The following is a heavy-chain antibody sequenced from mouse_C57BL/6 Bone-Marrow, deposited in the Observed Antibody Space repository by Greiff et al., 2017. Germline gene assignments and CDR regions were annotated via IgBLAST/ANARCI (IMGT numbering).Heavy chain of an antibody. CDR3: ARQHLGRFAY. CDR2: ISSGGSYT. Sequence: EVKLMESGGDLVKPGGSLKLSCAASGFTFSSYGMSWVRQTPDKRLEWVATISSGGSYTYYPDRVTGRFTISRDNAKNTLYLQMSSLKSEDTAMYYCARQHLGRFAYWGQGTLVTVSA. J-gene: IGHJ3*01. D-gene: IGHD4-1*01. V-gene: IGHV5-6*01. CDR1: GFTFSSYG.